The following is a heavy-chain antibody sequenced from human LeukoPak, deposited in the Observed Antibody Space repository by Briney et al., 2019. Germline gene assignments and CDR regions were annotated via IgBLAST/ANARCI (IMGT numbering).Heavy chain of an antibody. D-gene: IGHD1-7*01. CDR2: INPNTGGT. V-gene: IGHV1-2*02. J-gene: IGHJ4*02. CDR3: VQFELDY. Sequence: ASVKVSCKASGYTFTGYYMHCVRQAPGQGLEWMGWINPNTGGTSYAQKFQGRVTMTRDTSISTAYMDLSRLRSDDTAVYYCVQFELDYWGQGTLVTVSS. CDR1: GYTFTGYY.